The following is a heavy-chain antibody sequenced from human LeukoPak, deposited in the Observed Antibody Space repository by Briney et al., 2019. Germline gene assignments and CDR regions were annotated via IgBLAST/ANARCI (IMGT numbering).Heavy chain of an antibody. CDR3: ARGSTVVPKSRFDS. V-gene: IGHV3-11*05. CDR1: GFTFSNYY. J-gene: IGHJ4*02. Sequence: KPGGSLRLSCAASGFTFSNYYMSWIRQAPGKGLEWVSYISSSSSYTNYADSVKGRFTISRDNAKSSLYLQMNSLRAEDTAVYYCARGSTVVPKSRFDSSGQGTLVTVSS. CDR2: ISSSSSYT. D-gene: IGHD4-23*01.